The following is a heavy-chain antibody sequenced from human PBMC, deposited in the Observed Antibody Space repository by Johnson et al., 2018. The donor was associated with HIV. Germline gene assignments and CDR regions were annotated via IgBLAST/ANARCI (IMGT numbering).Heavy chain of an antibody. CDR2: ISGSGTST. CDR3: VRGGATSYDSFNI. J-gene: IGHJ3*02. V-gene: IGHV3-23*04. Sequence: VQLVESGGGLVQPGGSLRLSCAASGFTFSNYAMSWVRQAPGKGLEWVSAISGSGTSTFYADSVKGRFTISRDNSKNTRYLQMNGLRVGETAVSYCVRGGATSYDSFNIWGQGTMVTVSS. D-gene: IGHD1-26*01. CDR1: GFTFSNYA.